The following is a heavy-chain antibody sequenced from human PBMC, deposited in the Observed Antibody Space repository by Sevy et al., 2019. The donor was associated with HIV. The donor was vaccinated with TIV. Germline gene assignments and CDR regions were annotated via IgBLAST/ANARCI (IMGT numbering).Heavy chain of an antibody. V-gene: IGHV3-23*01. Sequence: GGSLRLSCAASGFTFSSYAMSWVRQAPGKGLEWVSAISGSGGSTYYADSVKGRFTISRDNSKNTLYLQMNSLRAEDTDVYYCAKDLVLPGIAVAGTEGNWFDPWGQGTLVTVSS. J-gene: IGHJ5*02. D-gene: IGHD6-19*01. CDR2: ISGSGGST. CDR1: GFTFSSYA. CDR3: AKDLVLPGIAVAGTEGNWFDP.